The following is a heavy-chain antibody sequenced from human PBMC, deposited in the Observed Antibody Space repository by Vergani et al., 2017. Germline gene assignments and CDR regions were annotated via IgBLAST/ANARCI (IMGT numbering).Heavy chain of an antibody. CDR3: AKEGVGVCCGGTCYPEYCREGRVIIV. Sequence: QVQLVEPGGGVVQPGGSLRLSCAASGFTFNSYGLHWVRQAPGKGLEWVASIRSEESRRYVGDSMGSPFTISRANSKNTLYLQMKCLRPEDTAVYSCAKEGVGVCCGGTCYPEYCREGRVIIVW. D-gene: IGHD2-15*01. V-gene: IGHV3-30*02. CDR1: GFTFNSYG. CDR2: IRSEESRR. J-gene: IGHJ3*01.